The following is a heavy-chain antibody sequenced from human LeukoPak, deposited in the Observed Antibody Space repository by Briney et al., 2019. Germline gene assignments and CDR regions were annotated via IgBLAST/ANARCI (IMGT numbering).Heavy chain of an antibody. V-gene: IGHV4-39*07. D-gene: IGHD6-6*01. CDR1: GGSISSSSYC. CDR2: IYYSGST. Sequence: PSETLSLTCTVSGGSISSSSYCWGWIRQPPGKGLEWIGSIYYSGSTYYNPSLKSRVTISVDTSKNQFSLKLSSVTAADTAVYYCARIRYSSSSLSFLGDYYYYYMDVWGKGTTVTVSS. CDR3: ARIRYSSSSLSFLGDYYYYYMDV. J-gene: IGHJ6*03.